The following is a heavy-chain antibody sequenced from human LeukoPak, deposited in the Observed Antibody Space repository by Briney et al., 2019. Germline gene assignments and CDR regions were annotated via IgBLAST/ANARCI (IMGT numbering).Heavy chain of an antibody. CDR3: ARGLSTAVWLGY. CDR2: LYYSGGST. J-gene: IGHJ4*02. D-gene: IGHD6-19*01. CDR1: GDSISNYY. Sequence: SETLSLTCTVSGDSISNYYWSWIRQPPGKGLEWIGCLYYSGGSTYYNPSLKSRVTISVVTSKNQFSLKLSSVTAADTAVYYCARGLSTAVWLGYWGQGTLVTVSS. V-gene: IGHV4-59*12.